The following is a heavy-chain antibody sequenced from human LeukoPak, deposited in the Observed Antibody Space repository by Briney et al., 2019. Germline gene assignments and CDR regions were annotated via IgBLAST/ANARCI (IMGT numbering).Heavy chain of an antibody. CDR2: INHSGST. V-gene: IGHV4-34*01. D-gene: IGHD1-7*01. J-gene: IGHJ3*02. CDR1: GGSFSGYY. CDR3: TTDLLLNWNYGVDAFDI. Sequence: PSETLSLTCAVYGGSFSGYYWSWIRQPPGKGLEWIGEINHSGSTNYNPSLKSRVTISVDRSKNQFSLKLSSVTAADTAVYYCTTDLLLNWNYGVDAFDIWGQGTMVTVSS.